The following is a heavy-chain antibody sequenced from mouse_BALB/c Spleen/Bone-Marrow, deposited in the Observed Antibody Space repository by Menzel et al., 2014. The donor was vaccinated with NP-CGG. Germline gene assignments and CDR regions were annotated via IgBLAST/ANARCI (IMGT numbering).Heavy chain of an antibody. J-gene: IGHJ3*01. CDR1: GYSFTGYF. CDR3: ARSADYDGFTY. Sequence: EVKLMESGPELVKPGASVKISCKASGYSFTGYFMNWVMQRHGKSLEWIGRINPYNGDTFYNQKFKGKATLTVDKSSSTAHIELRSLATEDSALYYCARSADYDGFTYRGQGTLVTVSA. D-gene: IGHD2-4*01. V-gene: IGHV1-20*02. CDR2: INPYNGDT.